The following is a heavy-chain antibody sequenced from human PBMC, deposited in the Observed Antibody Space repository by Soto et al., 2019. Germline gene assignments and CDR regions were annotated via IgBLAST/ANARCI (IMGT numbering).Heavy chain of an antibody. J-gene: IGHJ4*02. Sequence: PGESLKISCKGSGYSFTSYWIGWVRQMPGKGLEWMGIIYPGDSDTRYSPSFQGQVTISADKSISTAYLQWSSLKASDTAMYYCARTSDRLGDIVVVPAAFDYWGQGTLVTVS. D-gene: IGHD2-2*01. V-gene: IGHV5-51*01. CDR3: ARTSDRLGDIVVVPAAFDY. CDR1: GYSFTSYW. CDR2: IYPGDSDT.